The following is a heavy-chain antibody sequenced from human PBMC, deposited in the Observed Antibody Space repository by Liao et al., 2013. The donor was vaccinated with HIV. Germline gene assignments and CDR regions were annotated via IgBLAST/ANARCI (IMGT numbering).Heavy chain of an antibody. CDR1: GRSLNSYF. V-gene: IGHV4-59*08. Sequence: QVQLQESGPRLVKSSETLVLTCNVSGRSLNSYFWSWIRQAPGKGLEWIGNIGFAYYKGSTNYASAFKSRVVISGQSSGTQFSLQMTSLTSADTAVYFCAKHKAPLFWSGYDSDIDALEIWGQGTMVTVSS. CDR3: AKHKAPLFWSGYDSDIDALEI. J-gene: IGHJ3*02. D-gene: IGHD3-3*01. CDR2: IGFAYYKGST.